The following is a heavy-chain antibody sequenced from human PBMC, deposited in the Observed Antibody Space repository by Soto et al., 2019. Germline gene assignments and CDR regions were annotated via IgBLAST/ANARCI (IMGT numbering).Heavy chain of an antibody. CDR2: ISSSSSTI. J-gene: IGHJ6*03. V-gene: IGHV3-48*04. Sequence: GGSLRLSCAASGFTFSSYSMNWVRQAPGKGLEWVSYISSSSSTIYYADSVKGRFTISRDNAKNSLYLQMNSLRAEDTAVYYCARADWNYVHYYYYYMDVWGKGTTVTVSS. CDR3: ARADWNYVHYYYYYMDV. D-gene: IGHD1-7*01. CDR1: GFTFSSYS.